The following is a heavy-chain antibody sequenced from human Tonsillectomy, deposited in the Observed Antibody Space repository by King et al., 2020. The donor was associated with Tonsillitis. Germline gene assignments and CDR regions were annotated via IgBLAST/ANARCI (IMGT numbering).Heavy chain of an antibody. CDR2: ISGGGGTT. Sequence: VQLVESGGDLAQPGGSLRLSCAASGFTFSSYAMSWVRQAPGKGLEWVSAISGGGGTTYYADSVKGRFTISRDNSKNTLSLQMNSLRADDTAVYYCAKDPIMAAVTKAPDYWGQGTLVTVSS. J-gene: IGHJ4*02. CDR1: GFTFSSYA. CDR3: AKDPIMAAVTKAPDY. D-gene: IGHD4-11*01. V-gene: IGHV3-23*04.